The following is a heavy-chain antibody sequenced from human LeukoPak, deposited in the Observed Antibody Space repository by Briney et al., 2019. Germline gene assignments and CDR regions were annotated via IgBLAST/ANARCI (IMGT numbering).Heavy chain of an antibody. J-gene: IGHJ4*02. CDR1: GFTFSSYW. CDR3: AREIWEGLRLGETRFDY. V-gene: IGHV3-7*01. Sequence: GGSLRLSCAASGFTFSSYWMSWVHQAPGKGLEWVANIRQDGSEKYHVDSVKGRFTISRDNAKNSVYLQMNSLRVEDTAVYYCAREIWEGLRLGETRFDYWGQGTLVTVSS. CDR2: IRQDGSEK. D-gene: IGHD3-16*01.